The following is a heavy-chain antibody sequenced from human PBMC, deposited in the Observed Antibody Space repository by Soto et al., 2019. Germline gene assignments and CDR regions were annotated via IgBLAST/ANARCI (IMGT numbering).Heavy chain of an antibody. J-gene: IGHJ5*02. CDR1: GFPFATSD. V-gene: IGHV3-48*03. Sequence: PGGSLRLSCVASGFPFATSDMDWVRKPPGKGLEWISQISYSGRDIRYADSVKGRFTISRDNVNNSLHLHMTSMRVEDTGLYYCARAVVSAYREYDSDWSAPWGEGTAVAVS. CDR2: ISYSGRDI. D-gene: IGHD3-16*01. CDR3: ARAVVSAYREYDSDWSAP.